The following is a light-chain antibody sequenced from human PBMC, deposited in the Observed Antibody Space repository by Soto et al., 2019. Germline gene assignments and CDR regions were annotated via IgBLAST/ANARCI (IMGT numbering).Light chain of an antibody. V-gene: IGKV3-20*01. CDR1: QSVGSNY. Sequence: EIVLTQSPGTLSLSPGERATLSCRASQSVGSNYLAWYQQKPGQAPRLLIYVASSRATGIPDRLSGSGSGTVLTLTISRLEPEDFSVYFCQQYDDSPTFGPVTKVDIK. J-gene: IGKJ3*01. CDR2: VAS. CDR3: QQYDDSPT.